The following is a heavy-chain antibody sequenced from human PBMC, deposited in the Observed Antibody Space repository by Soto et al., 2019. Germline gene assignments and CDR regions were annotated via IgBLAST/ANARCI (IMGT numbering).Heavy chain of an antibody. V-gene: IGHV3-53*01. D-gene: IGHD6-19*01. Sequence: GGSLRLSCAASGFTVSSVYMSWVRQAPGKGLEWVSVTSSGGSRIYHADSVKGRFTISSDNSKNTLYLQMNSLGAEDTAVYYCAARVRSSGWYADFDYWGQGALVTVSS. CDR2: TSSGGSRI. CDR1: GFTVSSVY. CDR3: AARVRSSGWYADFDY. J-gene: IGHJ4*02.